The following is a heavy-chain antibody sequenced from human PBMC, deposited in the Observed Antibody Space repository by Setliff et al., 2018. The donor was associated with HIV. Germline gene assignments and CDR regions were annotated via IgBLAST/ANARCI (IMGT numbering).Heavy chain of an antibody. Sequence: ETLSLTCTVSGDSISSSSYYWGWIRQPPGKGLEWIGSIYYSGSTFYNPSLKSRVTISIDTSKNQFPLKLSFVTAADTAVYYCARGAGDRGDAFDVWGQGTMVTVSS. CDR2: IYYSGST. V-gene: IGHV4-39*06. D-gene: IGHD7-27*01. CDR1: GDSISSSSYY. CDR3: ARGAGDRGDAFDV. J-gene: IGHJ3*01.